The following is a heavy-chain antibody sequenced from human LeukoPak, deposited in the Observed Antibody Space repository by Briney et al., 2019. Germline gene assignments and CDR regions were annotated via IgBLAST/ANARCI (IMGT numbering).Heavy chain of an antibody. D-gene: IGHD3-9*01. CDR3: ARDLSGGKLRYFDWLPPDY. J-gene: IGHJ4*02. CDR2: ISGSGDTT. V-gene: IGHV3-23*01. CDR1: GFTFSSYA. Sequence: GGSLRLSCAASGFTFSSYAMSWVRQAPGKGLEWVSTISGSGDTTYYADSVKGRFTISRDNSKNTLYLQMNSLRAEDTAVYYCARDLSGGKLRYFDWLPPDYWGQGTLVTVSS.